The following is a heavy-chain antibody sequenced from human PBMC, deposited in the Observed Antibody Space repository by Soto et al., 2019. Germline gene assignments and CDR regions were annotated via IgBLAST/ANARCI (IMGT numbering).Heavy chain of an antibody. V-gene: IGHV1-69*13. J-gene: IGHJ4*02. Sequence: QVQLVQSGAEVKKPGSSVKVSCKASGGTFSTYGINWVRLAPGQGLEWMGWIIPKFGTTKNAQKFQGRVTITAEESTNTAYMELKYLRSEDTAVYFCARELDPYYGGNSLSLDYWGQGTLVTVSS. CDR2: IIPKFGTT. CDR3: ARELDPYYGGNSLSLDY. D-gene: IGHD4-17*01. CDR1: GGTFSTYG.